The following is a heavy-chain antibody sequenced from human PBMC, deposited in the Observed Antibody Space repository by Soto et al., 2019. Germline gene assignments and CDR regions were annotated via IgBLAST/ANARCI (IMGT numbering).Heavy chain of an antibody. Sequence: ASVKVSCKASGYTFTSYAMHWVRQAPGQRLEWMGWINAGNGNTKYSQKFQGRVTITRDTSASTAYMELSSLRSEDTAVYYCARGYGGTASWFDPWGQGAVVTVSS. D-gene: IGHD3-10*01. V-gene: IGHV1-3*01. J-gene: IGHJ5*02. CDR1: GYTFTSYA. CDR2: INAGNGNT. CDR3: ARGYGGTASWFDP.